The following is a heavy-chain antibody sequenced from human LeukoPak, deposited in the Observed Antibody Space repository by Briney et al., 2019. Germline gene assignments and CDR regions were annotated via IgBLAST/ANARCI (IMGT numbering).Heavy chain of an antibody. V-gene: IGHV3-66*01. CDR3: ARALAAASHTSFDF. CDR2: IYSGGNT. CDR1: GFTFSSYA. Sequence: GGALRLSCAASGFTFSSYAMSWGRQVPGKGREWGSLIYSGGNTYYTECVKGRFTISRDISKNTLYLQMTSLRAEDPAVYYCARALAAASHTSFDFWGQGTLVTVSS. J-gene: IGHJ4*02. D-gene: IGHD6-13*01.